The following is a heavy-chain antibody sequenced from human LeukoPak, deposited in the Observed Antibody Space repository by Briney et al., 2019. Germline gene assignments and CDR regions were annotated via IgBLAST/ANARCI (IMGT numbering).Heavy chain of an antibody. CDR3: ARPSYDSSGYYYFDY. Sequence: PGGSLRLSCAASGFTFSSYAMHWVRQAPGKGLEWVAVISYDGSNKYYVDSVKGRFTISRDNSKNTLYLQMNSLRAEDTAVYYCARPSYDSSGYYYFDYWGQGTLVTVSS. D-gene: IGHD3-22*01. CDR1: GFTFSSYA. CDR2: ISYDGSNK. V-gene: IGHV3-30*04. J-gene: IGHJ4*02.